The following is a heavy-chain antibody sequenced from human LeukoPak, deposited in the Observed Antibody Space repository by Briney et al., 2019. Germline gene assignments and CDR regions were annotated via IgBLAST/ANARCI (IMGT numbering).Heavy chain of an antibody. CDR1: GFTFSSYW. CDR3: ARGLWSGYNNDAFDI. J-gene: IGHJ3*02. CDR2: INSDGSST. Sequence: QPGGSLRLSCAASGFTFSSYWMHWVRQAPGKGLVWVSRINSDGSSTSYADSVKGRFTISRDNAKNTLYLQMNSLRAEDTAVYYCARGLWSGYNNDAFDIWGQGTMVTVSS. V-gene: IGHV3-74*01. D-gene: IGHD3-3*01.